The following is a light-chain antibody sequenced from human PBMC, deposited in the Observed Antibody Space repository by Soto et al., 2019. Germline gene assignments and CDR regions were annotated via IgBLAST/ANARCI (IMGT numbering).Light chain of an antibody. CDR3: LLSYSGVWV. J-gene: IGLJ3*02. Sequence: QAEVTQEPSLTVSPGGTVTLTCGSSTGTVTSGHYPYWFQQKPGQVSRTLIFDTTNKHSWTPARFSGSLLGGKAALTLSGAQPEDEADYYCLLSYSGVWVFGGGTKLTVL. CDR1: TGTVTSGHY. V-gene: IGLV7-46*01. CDR2: DTT.